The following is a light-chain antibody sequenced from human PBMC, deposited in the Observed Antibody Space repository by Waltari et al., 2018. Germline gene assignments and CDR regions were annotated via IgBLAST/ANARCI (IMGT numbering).Light chain of an antibody. CDR2: WAS. V-gene: IGKV4-1*01. CDR1: QYVLYSSNNKNY. J-gene: IGKJ1*01. CDR3: QQYYSTPRT. Sequence: DIVMTQSPDSLAVSLGERATINCKSNQYVLYSSNNKNYLAWYQQKPGQPPKLLIYWASARESGVPDRFSGSGSGTDFTLTISSLQAEDVAVYYCQQYYSTPRTFGQGTKVEIK.